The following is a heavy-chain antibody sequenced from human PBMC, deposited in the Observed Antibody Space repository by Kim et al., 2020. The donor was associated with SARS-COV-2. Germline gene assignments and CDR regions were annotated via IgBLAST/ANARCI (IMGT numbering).Heavy chain of an antibody. CDR2: INHSGST. CDR3: ARGRRGSGSYSSIDRFDP. D-gene: IGHD3-10*01. Sequence: SETLSLTCAVYGGSFSGYYWSWIRQPPGKGLEWIGEINHSGSTNYNPSLKSRVTISVDTSKNQFSLKLSSVTAADTAVYYCARGRRGSGSYSSIDRFDPWGQGTLVTVSS. V-gene: IGHV4-34*01. J-gene: IGHJ5*02. CDR1: GGSFSGYY.